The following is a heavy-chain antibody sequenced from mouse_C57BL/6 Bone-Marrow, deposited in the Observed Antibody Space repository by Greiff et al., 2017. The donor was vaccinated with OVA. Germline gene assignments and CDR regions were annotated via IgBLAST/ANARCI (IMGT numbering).Heavy chain of an antibody. CDR1: GFTFSDFY. CDR3: ARDDGYPYWYFDV. V-gene: IGHV7-1*01. Sequence: EVKVVESGGGLVQSGRSLRLSCATSGFTFSDFYMEWVRQAPGKGLEWIAASRNKANDYTTEYSASVKGRFIVSRDTSQSILYLQMNALRAEDTAIYYCARDDGYPYWYFDVWGTGTTVTVSS. J-gene: IGHJ1*03. CDR2: SRNKANDYTT. D-gene: IGHD2-3*01.